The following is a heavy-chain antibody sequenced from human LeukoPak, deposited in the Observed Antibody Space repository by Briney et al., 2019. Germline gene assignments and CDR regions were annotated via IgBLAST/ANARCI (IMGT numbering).Heavy chain of an antibody. D-gene: IGHD5-12*01. V-gene: IGHV3-23*01. Sequence: GGSLRLSCAASGFTFSTSAMGWVRQAPGKGLEWVSTIGSSASNTYYADSVKGRFTISRDNSKNTLYLQMNSLRAEDTAVYYCARPDIVATVSSFDYWGQGTLVTVSS. CDR2: IGSSASNT. CDR3: ARPDIVATVSSFDY. J-gene: IGHJ4*02. CDR1: GFTFSTSA.